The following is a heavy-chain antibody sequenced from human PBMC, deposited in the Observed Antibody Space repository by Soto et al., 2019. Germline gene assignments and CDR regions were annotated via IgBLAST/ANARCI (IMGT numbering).Heavy chain of an antibody. D-gene: IGHD3-9*01. CDR3: ARDLDDTGMGYDILTGYYRIYYYYYMDV. CDR1: GFTFSSYG. V-gene: IGHV3-33*01. CDR2: IWYDGSNK. J-gene: IGHJ6*03. Sequence: GGSLRLSCAASGFTFSSYGMHWVRQAPGKGLEWVAVIWYDGSNKYYADSVKGRFTISRDNSKNTLYLQMNSLRAEDTAVYYCARDLDDTGMGYDILTGYYRIYYYYYMDVWGKGTTVTVSS.